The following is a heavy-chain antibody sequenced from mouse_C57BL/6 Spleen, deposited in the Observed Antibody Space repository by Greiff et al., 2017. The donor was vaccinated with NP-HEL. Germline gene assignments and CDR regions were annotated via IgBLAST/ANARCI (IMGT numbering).Heavy chain of an antibody. V-gene: IGHV1-50*01. Sequence: QVQLQQPGAELVKPGASVKLSCKASGYTFTSYWMQWVKQRPGQGLEWIGEIDPSDSYTNYNQKFKGKATLTVDTASSPAYMQLSSLTSEASAVYYCARLGRYDYDYYAMDYWGQGTSVTVSS. CDR1: GYTFTSYW. CDR3: ARLGRYDYDYYAMDY. CDR2: IDPSDSYT. D-gene: IGHD2-4*01. J-gene: IGHJ4*01.